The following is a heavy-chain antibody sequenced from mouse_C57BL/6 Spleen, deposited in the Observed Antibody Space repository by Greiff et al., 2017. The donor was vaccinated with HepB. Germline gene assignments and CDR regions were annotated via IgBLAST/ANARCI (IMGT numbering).Heavy chain of an antibody. V-gene: IGHV1-18*01. CDR2: INPNNGGT. J-gene: IGHJ3*01. Sequence: EVQLQQSGPELVKPGASVKIPCKASGYTFTDYNMDWVKQSYGKSLEWIGDINPNNGGTIYNQKFKGKATLTVDKSSSTAYMELRSLTSADTAVYYCSSTMVTTGGAWFAYWGQGTLVTVSA. CDR1: GYTFTDYN. D-gene: IGHD2-2*01. CDR3: SSTMVTTGGAWFAY.